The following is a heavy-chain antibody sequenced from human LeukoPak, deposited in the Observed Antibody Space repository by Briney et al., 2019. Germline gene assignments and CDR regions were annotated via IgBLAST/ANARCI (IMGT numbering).Heavy chain of an antibody. CDR3: ARWHSAGFDY. D-gene: IGHD6-13*01. J-gene: IGHJ4*02. CDR1: GGSISSSSYY. CDR2: IYTSGST. V-gene: IGHV4-39*07. Sequence: SETLSLTCTVSGGSISSSSYYWGWIRQPPGKGLEWIGRIYTSGSTNYNPSLKSRVTISVDTSKNQFSLKLSSVTAADTAVYYCARWHSAGFDYWGQGTLVTVSS.